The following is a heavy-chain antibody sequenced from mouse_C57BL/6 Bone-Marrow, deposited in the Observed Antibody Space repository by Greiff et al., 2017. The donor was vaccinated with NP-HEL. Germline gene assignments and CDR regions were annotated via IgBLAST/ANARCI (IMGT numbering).Heavy chain of an antibody. Sequence: VQLQQPGAELVKPGASVTMSCKASGYAFTSSWITWVKQRPGQGLAWIGDIYPGSGSTNYNEKFTSKATLTVDTSSSTAYLQLSSLTSEDSAVYYCACGSHFDNWGQGTTLTGSS. V-gene: IGHV1-55*01. CDR3: ACGSHFDN. CDR1: GYAFTSSW. CDR2: IYPGSGST. J-gene: IGHJ2*01.